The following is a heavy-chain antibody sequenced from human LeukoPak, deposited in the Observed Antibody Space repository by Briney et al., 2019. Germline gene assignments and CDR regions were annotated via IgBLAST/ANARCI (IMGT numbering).Heavy chain of an antibody. CDR1: GYAFTSYY. J-gene: IGHJ5*02. V-gene: IGHV1-46*01. CDR2: INPSGGST. CDR3: AREDCSSTSCQGGWFDP. Sequence: ASVKVSCKASGYAFTSYYMHWVRQAPGQGLEWMGIINPSGGSTSYAQKFRGRVTMTRDTSTSTVYMELSSLRSEDTAVYYRAREDCSSTSCQGGWFDPWGQGTLVTVSS. D-gene: IGHD2-2*01.